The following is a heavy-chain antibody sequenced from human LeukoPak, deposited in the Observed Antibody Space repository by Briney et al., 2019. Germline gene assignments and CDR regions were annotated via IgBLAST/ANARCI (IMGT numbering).Heavy chain of an antibody. Sequence: GGSLRLSCTASGFIFGDYAMSWFRQAPGKGLEWVGFIRSKAYGGTTEYAASVKGRFTISRDDSKSIAYLQMNSLKTEDTAVYYCTRELRYCSGGSCPYAFDIWGQGTMVTVSS. CDR2: IRSKAYGGTT. J-gene: IGHJ3*02. CDR3: TRELRYCSGGSCPYAFDI. CDR1: GFIFGDYA. V-gene: IGHV3-49*03. D-gene: IGHD2-15*01.